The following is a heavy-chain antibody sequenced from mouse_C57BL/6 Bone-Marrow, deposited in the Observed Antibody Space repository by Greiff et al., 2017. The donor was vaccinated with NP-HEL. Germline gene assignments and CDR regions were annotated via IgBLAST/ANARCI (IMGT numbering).Heavy chain of an antibody. J-gene: IGHJ4*01. CDR1: GYSITSDS. D-gene: IGHD1-1*01. Sequence: VQLKESGPGLAKPSQSLSLTCSVTGYSITSDSWNWIRKFPGNKLEYMGYISYSGSTYYNTSLKSRISITRDTSKTQHSLLLHSVTTEDTATYYCARCHYYGSYYAMDYWGQGTSVTVSS. CDR3: ARCHYYGSYYAMDY. V-gene: IGHV3-8*01. CDR2: ISYSGST.